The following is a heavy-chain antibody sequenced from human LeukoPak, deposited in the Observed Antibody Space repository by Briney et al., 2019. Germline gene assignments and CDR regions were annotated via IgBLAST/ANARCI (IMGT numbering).Heavy chain of an antibody. CDR1: GGSTSNYY. D-gene: IGHD5-12*01. V-gene: IGHV4-59*08. J-gene: IGHJ4*02. CDR3: ARHFLRGGFDS. CDR2: IFQSGDA. Sequence: SETLSLTCTVSGGSTSNYYWSWIRQPPGKGLEWIAYIFQSGDARYNPSLRSRVTIALDTSKNQFSLTLSSVTAADTAVYYCARHFLRGGFDSWGQGVLVPVSS.